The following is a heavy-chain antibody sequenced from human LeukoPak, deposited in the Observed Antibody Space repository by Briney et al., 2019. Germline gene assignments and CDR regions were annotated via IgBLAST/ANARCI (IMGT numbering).Heavy chain of an antibody. CDR2: INPNSGGT. D-gene: IGHD3-22*01. V-gene: IGHV1-2*06. J-gene: IGHJ4*02. Sequence: ASVKVSCKASGYTFTGYYMHWVRQAPGQGLEWMGRINPNSGGTNYAQKFQGRVTMTRDTSTSTAYMELSRLRSDDTAVYYCARSLSPHPNNYYDSSGYEGDYWGQGTLVTVSS. CDR1: GYTFTGYY. CDR3: ARSLSPHPNNYYDSSGYEGDY.